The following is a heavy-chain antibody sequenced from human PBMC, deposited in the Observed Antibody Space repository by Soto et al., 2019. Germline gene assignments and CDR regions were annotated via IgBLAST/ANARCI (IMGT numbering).Heavy chain of an antibody. J-gene: IGHJ4*02. D-gene: IGHD2-2*01. CDR2: ISAYNGHT. CDR3: ARVVPAAYFDY. Sequence: QVQLVQSGAEVKKPGASVKVSCKASGYSFTSYGISWVRQAPGQGLEWMGGISAYNGHTNYSQNFQGRVNMTTETSTSTAYMELRSLRSDDTAVFYCARVVPAAYFDYWGQGTLVTVSS. CDR1: GYSFTSYG. V-gene: IGHV1-18*01.